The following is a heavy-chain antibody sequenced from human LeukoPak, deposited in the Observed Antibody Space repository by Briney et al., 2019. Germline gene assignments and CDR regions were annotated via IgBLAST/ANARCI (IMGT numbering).Heavy chain of an antibody. V-gene: IGHV4-39*07. CDR2: IFYSGST. D-gene: IGHD2-21*01. Sequence: SETLSLTCTVSGASITGSGYYWGWIRQPPGKGLEWIGSIFYSGSTYYNPSLKSRVTISEDTSKNQFSLKLSSVTAADTAVYYCARTYCGGDCYDYWGQGTLVTVSS. J-gene: IGHJ4*02. CDR1: GASITGSGYY. CDR3: ARTYCGGDCYDY.